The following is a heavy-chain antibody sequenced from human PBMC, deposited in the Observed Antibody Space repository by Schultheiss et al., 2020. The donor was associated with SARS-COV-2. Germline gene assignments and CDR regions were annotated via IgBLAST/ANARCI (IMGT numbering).Heavy chain of an antibody. CDR1: GFTFSSYW. V-gene: IGHV3-74*01. CDR3: AKGSITIFGVVRLDFQH. Sequence: GGSLRLSCAASGFTFSSYWMHWVRQAPGKGLVWVSRINSDGSSTSYADSVKGRFTISRDNAKNTLYLQMNSLRAEDTAVYYCAKGSITIFGVVRLDFQHWGQGTLVTVSS. D-gene: IGHD3-3*01. J-gene: IGHJ1*01. CDR2: INSDGSST.